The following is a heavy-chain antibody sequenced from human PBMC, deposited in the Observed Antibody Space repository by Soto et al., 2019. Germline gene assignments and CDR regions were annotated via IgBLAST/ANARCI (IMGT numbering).Heavy chain of an antibody. CDR2: INHSGNT. J-gene: IGHJ4*02. CDR1: GGSFSGYY. CDR3: ARGLQTWIQLWLDY. D-gene: IGHD5-18*01. Sequence: SETLSLTCAVYGGSFSGYYWSWIRQPPGKGLEWMGEINHSGNTNYNPSLKSRVTISVDTSKNQFSRKLRSVTAADTAVYYCARGLQTWIQLWLDYWGQGTLVTVSS. V-gene: IGHV4-34*01.